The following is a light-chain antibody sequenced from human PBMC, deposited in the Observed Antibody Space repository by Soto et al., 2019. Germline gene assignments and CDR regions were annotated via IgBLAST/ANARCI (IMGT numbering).Light chain of an antibody. J-gene: IGLJ3*02. Sequence: QSVLTQPPSASGTPGQRVTMSCSGRSSNIGRNTVNWYQQLPRTAPKVVIYANNQRPSGVPDRFSGSKSGTSASLAISGLQSGDEADYFCAAWDDSLTGGVFGGGTKLTVL. CDR1: SSNIGRNT. CDR3: AAWDDSLTGGV. V-gene: IGLV1-44*01. CDR2: ANN.